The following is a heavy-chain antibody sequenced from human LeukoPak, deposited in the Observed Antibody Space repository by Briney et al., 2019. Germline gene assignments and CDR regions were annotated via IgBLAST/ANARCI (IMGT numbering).Heavy chain of an antibody. CDR1: GFTFSSYS. D-gene: IGHD2-8*02. CDR3: ARVSTGMGRDY. V-gene: IGHV3-21*01. J-gene: IGHJ4*02. Sequence: PGGSLRLSCAASGFTFSSYSMNWVRRAPGKGLEWVSSISSSSSYIYYADSVKGRFTISRDNAKNSLYLQMNSLRAEDTALYYCARVSTGMGRDYWGQGTLVTVSS. CDR2: ISSSSSYI.